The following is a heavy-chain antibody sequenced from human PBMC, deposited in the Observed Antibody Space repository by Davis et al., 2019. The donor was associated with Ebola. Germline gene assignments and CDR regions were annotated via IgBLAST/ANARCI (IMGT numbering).Heavy chain of an antibody. CDR3: ARDQVRTRYYYYGMDV. J-gene: IGHJ6*02. CDR2: IYYSGST. V-gene: IGHV4-31*11. Sequence: SETLSLTCAVYGGSFSGYYWSWIRQHPGKGLEWIGYIYYSGSTYYNPSLKGRVTISVDTSKNQFSLKLSSVTAADTAVYYCARDQVRTRYYYYGMDVWGQGTTVTVSS. CDR1: GGSFSGYY. D-gene: IGHD1-1*01.